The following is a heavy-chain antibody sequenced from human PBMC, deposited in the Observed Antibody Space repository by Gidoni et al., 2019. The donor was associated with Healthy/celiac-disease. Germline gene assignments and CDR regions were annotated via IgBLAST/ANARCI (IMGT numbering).Heavy chain of an antibody. D-gene: IGHD6-19*01. CDR3: ASGSKQWLWEY. Sequence: QVQLQESGPGLVKPPETLSLTCTVSGGSISSFYWSWIRQPPGKGLEWFGYIYYSGSTNYNPSLKSRVTISVDTSKNQFSLKLSSVTAADTAVYYCASGSKQWLWEYWGQGTLVTVSS. J-gene: IGHJ4*02. CDR2: IYYSGST. V-gene: IGHV4-59*01. CDR1: GGSISSFY.